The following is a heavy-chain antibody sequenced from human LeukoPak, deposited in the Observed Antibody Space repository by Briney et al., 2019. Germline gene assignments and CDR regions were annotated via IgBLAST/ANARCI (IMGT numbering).Heavy chain of an antibody. D-gene: IGHD4-11*01. CDR1: GYSFTSYG. J-gene: IGHJ4*02. V-gene: IGHV1-18*01. Sequence: ASVKVSCKASGYSFTSYGISWVRQAPGQGLEWMGWISASNGSTDYALKLQGRVTMTTDTSTSTAYMELRSLRSDDTAVYYCARGGVSMTTVTTPLHWGQGTLVTVSS. CDR2: ISASNGST. CDR3: ARGGVSMTTVTTPLH.